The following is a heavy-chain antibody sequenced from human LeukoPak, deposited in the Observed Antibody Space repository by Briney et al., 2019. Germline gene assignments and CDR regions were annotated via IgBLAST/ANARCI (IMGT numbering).Heavy chain of an antibody. CDR2: ISSSGSTI. CDR1: GFTFSDYY. V-gene: IGHV3-11*04. CDR3: ARVVRSYYGSGSYYNFDY. J-gene: IGHJ4*02. Sequence: GGSLRLSCAASGFTFSDYYMSWIRQAPGKGLEWVSYISSSGSTIYYADSVKGRFTISRDNAKNSLYLQMNSLRAEDTAVYYCARVVRSYYGSGSYYNFDYWGQGTLVTVSS. D-gene: IGHD3-10*01.